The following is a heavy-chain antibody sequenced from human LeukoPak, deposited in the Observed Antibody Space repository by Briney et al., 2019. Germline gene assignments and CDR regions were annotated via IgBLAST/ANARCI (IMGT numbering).Heavy chain of an antibody. J-gene: IGHJ6*02. CDR1: GFTFNDYA. D-gene: IGHD3-10*01. Sequence: SLRLSCAASGFTFNDYAMHWVRQAPGKGLEWVSGISWNSGRIAYADSVKCRFTISRDNTWNSLYLQMNSLRVEDTALYYCAKDLWFGTDYNFYGMDVWGQGTTVTVSS. V-gene: IGHV3-9*01. CDR2: ISWNSGRI. CDR3: AKDLWFGTDYNFYGMDV.